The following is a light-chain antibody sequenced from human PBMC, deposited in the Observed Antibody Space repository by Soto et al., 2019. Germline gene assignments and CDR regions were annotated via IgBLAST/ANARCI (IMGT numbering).Light chain of an antibody. J-gene: IGKJ1*01. Sequence: EILMTQSPATLSVSPGETVTFSCRASRSVSNRLAWYQHKPGQAPRLLMYGAAIRATGIPARFSGSGSGTDFTLTISSLQSEDLAVYYCQQYINWTFGQGTKMEIK. CDR3: QQYINWT. CDR1: RSVSNR. CDR2: GAA. V-gene: IGKV3-15*01.